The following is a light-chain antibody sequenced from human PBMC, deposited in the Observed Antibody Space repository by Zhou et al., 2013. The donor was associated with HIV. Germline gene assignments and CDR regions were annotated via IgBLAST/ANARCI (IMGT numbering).Light chain of an antibody. Sequence: DIQMTQSPSTLSASVGDRVTITCRASQSISNWLAWYQQKPGKAPKVLIYKATSLESGVPSRFSGSGSGTEFTLTITSLQPDDFATYYCQQYHSSSQTFGQGTKV. V-gene: IGKV1-5*03. CDR1: QSISNW. CDR2: KAT. CDR3: QQYHSSSQT. J-gene: IGKJ1*01.